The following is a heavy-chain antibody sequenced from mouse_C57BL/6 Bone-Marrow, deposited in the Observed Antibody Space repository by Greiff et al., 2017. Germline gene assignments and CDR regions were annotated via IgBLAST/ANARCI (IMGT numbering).Heavy chain of an antibody. CDR3: ARGPFYEYDVAY. V-gene: IGHV1-9*01. CDR2: ILPGSGST. Sequence: QVQLQQSGAELMKPGASVKLSCKATGYTFTGYWIEWVKQRPGHGLEWIGEILPGSGSTNYNEKFKGKATFTADTSSNTAYMQLSSLTTEDSAIYYCARGPFYEYDVAYWGQGTLVTVSA. J-gene: IGHJ3*01. D-gene: IGHD2-4*01. CDR1: GYTFTGYW.